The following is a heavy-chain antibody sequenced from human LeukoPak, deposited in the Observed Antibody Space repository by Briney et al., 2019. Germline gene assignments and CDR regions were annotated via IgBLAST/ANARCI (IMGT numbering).Heavy chain of an antibody. J-gene: IGHJ1*01. CDR2: IYYSGST. Sequence: SETLSLTCTVSGGSISSSSYYWGWIRQPPGKGLEWIGSIYYSGSTYYNPSLKSRVTISVDTSKNQFSLKLSSVTAADTAVYYCASQQLASSSWYPGGYFQHWGQGTLVTVSS. V-gene: IGHV4-39*01. CDR1: GGSISSSSYY. CDR3: ASQQLASSSWYPGGYFQH. D-gene: IGHD6-13*01.